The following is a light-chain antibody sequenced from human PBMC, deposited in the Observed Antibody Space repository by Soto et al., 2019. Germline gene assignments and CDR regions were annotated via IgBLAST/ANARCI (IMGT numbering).Light chain of an antibody. Sequence: EIVLTQSPATLSLSPGERATLSCRASQIVSSYLAWYQQKPGQAPRLLIYDASNRATGIPARFSGSGSGTDFTLTISSLEPEDFAVYFCQQRSNWPGFGGGTKVEIK. CDR3: QQRSNWPG. CDR2: DAS. J-gene: IGKJ4*02. CDR1: QIVSSY. V-gene: IGKV3-11*01.